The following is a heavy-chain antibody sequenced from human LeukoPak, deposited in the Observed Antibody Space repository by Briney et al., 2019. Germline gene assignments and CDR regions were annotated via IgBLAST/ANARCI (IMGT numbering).Heavy chain of an antibody. D-gene: IGHD3-16*01. CDR2: INPNSGDT. Sequence: ASVKVSCKASRGTFSSYAISWVRQAPGQGLEWMGWINPNSGDTKYSQEFQGRVTMTRDTSISTAYMELSRLRSDDTAVYYCATQRGSYLWGTDFDYWGQGTLVTVSS. V-gene: IGHV1-2*02. J-gene: IGHJ4*02. CDR1: RGTFSSYA. CDR3: ATQRGSYLWGTDFDY.